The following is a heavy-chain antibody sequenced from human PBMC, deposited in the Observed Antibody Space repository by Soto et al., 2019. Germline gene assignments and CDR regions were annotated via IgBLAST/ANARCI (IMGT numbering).Heavy chain of an antibody. Sequence: ELQLLESGGGLVQPGGSLRLSCTASGFTFSDHAMTWVRQAPGKGLEWLSGISGGGSGAYYADSVKGRFTVSRANSNNTLFLQMDSLRVEDTAVYYCAIDLWWYTHWGQGTLVTVSS. CDR3: AIDLWWYTH. J-gene: IGHJ4*02. CDR1: GFTFSDHA. D-gene: IGHD2-15*01. V-gene: IGHV3-23*01. CDR2: ISGGGSGA.